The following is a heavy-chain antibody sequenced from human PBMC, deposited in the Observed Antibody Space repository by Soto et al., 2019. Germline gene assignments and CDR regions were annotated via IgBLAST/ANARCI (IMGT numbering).Heavy chain of an antibody. Sequence: GESLKISCRGSGYSFPDDWIAWVRQMPGKGLEWMGIIYPADSDTRYNPSFEGHVTITADKSISTAYLQWSSLKASDTAIYYSARLMVVANPRGWFEPWGQGTLVTVSS. CDR2: IYPADSDT. J-gene: IGHJ5*02. D-gene: IGHD2-15*01. V-gene: IGHV5-51*01. CDR3: ARLMVVANPRGWFEP. CDR1: GYSFPDDW.